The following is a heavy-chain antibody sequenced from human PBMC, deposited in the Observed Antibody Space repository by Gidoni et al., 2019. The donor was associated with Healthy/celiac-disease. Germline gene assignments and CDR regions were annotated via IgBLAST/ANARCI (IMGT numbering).Heavy chain of an antibody. CDR1: GGSISSSSYY. J-gene: IGHJ5*02. CDR3: ARHGGYCSGGSCYWFDP. D-gene: IGHD2-15*01. V-gene: IGHV4-39*01. Sequence: QLQLQESGPGLVKPSETLSLTCTVSGGSISSSSYYWGWIRQPPGKGLEWIGSIYYSGSTYYNPSLKSLVTISVDTSKNQFSLKLSSVTAADTAVYYCARHGGYCSGGSCYWFDPWGQGTLVTVSS. CDR2: IYYSGST.